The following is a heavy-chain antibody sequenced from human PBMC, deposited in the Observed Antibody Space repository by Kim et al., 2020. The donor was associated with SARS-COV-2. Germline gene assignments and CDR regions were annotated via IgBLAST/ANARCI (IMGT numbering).Heavy chain of an antibody. CDR2: DSNT. Sequence: DSNTRYSPSVQGQVTISVDRSISTAYLQWSSLKASDTAMYYCARGATTHDYWGQGTLVTVSS. CDR3: ARGATTHDY. D-gene: IGHD1-26*01. J-gene: IGHJ4*02. V-gene: IGHV5-51*01.